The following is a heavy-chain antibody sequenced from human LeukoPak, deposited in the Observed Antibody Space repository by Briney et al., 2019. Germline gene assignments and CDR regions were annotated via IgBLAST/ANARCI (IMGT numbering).Heavy chain of an antibody. CDR3: ASLAVAGSDY. V-gene: IGHV3-48*01. CDR1: GFTFSSYS. CDR2: ISSSSSTI. D-gene: IGHD6-19*01. J-gene: IGHJ4*02. Sequence: PGGSLRLSCAASGFTFSSYSMNWVRQAPGKGLEWVSYISSSSSTIYYADSVKGRFTISRDNAKKSLYLQMNSLRAEDTAVYYCASLAVAGSDYWGQGTLVTVSS.